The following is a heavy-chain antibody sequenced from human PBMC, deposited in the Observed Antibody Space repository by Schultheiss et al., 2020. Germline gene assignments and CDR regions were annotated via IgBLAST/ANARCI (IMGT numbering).Heavy chain of an antibody. CDR3: ARDYGSGRGQGGMDV. CDR1: GGSMSSSNYY. V-gene: IGHV4-39*07. J-gene: IGHJ6*02. Sequence: SCTVSGGSMSSSNYYWGWIRQPPGKGLEWIGYIYYSGNTYYKPSLKSRVTISVDTSKNQFSLKLSSVTAADTAVYYCARDYGSGRGQGGMDVWGQGTTVTVSS. D-gene: IGHD3-10*01. CDR2: IYYSGNT.